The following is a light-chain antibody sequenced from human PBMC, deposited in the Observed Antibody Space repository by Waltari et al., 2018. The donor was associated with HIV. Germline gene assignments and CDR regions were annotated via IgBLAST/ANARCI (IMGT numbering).Light chain of an antibody. CDR1: NSDAGAYHY. V-gene: IGLV2-8*01. CDR3: SSYAGGNNFVV. Sequence: QSALTQPPSASGSPGQAVTIPCTGTNSDAGAYHYVSWYRHHPGTAPKPIIFEVNTRPSGVPDRFSGSKSGTTASLTVSGLQAEDEADYFCSSYAGGNNFVVFGGGTKLTVL. CDR2: EVN. J-gene: IGLJ2*01.